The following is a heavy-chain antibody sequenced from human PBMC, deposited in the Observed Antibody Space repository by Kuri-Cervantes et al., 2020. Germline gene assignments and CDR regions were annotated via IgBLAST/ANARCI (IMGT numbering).Heavy chain of an antibody. J-gene: IGHJ4*02. V-gene: IGHV4-4*02. CDR1: GFTFSSYN. Sequence: GSLRLSCAASGFTFSSYNMNWVRQSPEKGLEWIGRVFHSGSTNYNPSLRSRLTISLDKSKNQFSLTLHSVTAADTAVYYCARVPMDKSHVVTNYFDYWGQGALVTVSS. D-gene: IGHD2-15*01. CDR2: VFHSGST. CDR3: ARVPMDKSHVVTNYFDY.